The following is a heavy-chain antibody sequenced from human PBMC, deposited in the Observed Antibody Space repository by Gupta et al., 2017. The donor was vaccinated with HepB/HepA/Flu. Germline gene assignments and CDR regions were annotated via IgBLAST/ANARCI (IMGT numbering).Heavy chain of an antibody. CDR1: GFPFSSYW. CDR3: ARHAYGGNDYYYYYYYMDV. CDR2: IKQDGSEK. D-gene: IGHD4-23*01. V-gene: IGHV3-7*01. J-gene: IGHJ6*03. Sequence: EVQLVESGGGLVQPGGSLGLSCAASGFPFSSYWMGWVRQAPGKGLEWVANIKQDGSEKDYVDSVKGRFTISRDNAKNSLYLQMNSLRAEDTAVYYCARHAYGGNDYYYYYYYMDVWGKGTTVTVSS.